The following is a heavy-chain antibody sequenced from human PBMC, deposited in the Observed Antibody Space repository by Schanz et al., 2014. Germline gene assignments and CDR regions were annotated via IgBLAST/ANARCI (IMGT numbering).Heavy chain of an antibody. D-gene: IGHD1-1*01. CDR3: ARDTTWRLDL. J-gene: IGHJ2*01. V-gene: IGHV4-61*02. CDR1: GGSIRSGTYY. CDR2: VFPNGIT. Sequence: QVQLQESGPGLVKPSQTLSLTCTVSGGSIRSGTYYWSWILQPAGKALEWVGRVFPNGITNYNPALKSRVPISLDTSKTQFSLPLTSLTAADTAVYYCARDTTWRLDLWGRGTLVTVSS.